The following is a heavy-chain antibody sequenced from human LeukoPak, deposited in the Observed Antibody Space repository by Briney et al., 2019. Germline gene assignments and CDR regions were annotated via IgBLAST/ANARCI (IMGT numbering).Heavy chain of an antibody. CDR3: ARSYYDFWSGYIKVPDY. Sequence: SETLSLTCAVYGGSFNGYYWSWIRQPPGKGLEWIGEINHSGSTNYNPSLKSRVTISVDTSKNQFSLKLSSVTAADTAVYYCARSYYDFWSGYIKVPDYWGQGTLVTVSS. D-gene: IGHD3-3*01. J-gene: IGHJ4*02. V-gene: IGHV4-34*01. CDR1: GGSFNGYY. CDR2: INHSGST.